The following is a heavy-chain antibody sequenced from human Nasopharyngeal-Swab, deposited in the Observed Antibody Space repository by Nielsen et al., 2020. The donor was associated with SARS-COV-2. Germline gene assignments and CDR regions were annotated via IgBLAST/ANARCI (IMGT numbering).Heavy chain of an antibody. CDR1: GGSISSYY. J-gene: IGHJ4*02. V-gene: IGHV4-59*08. D-gene: IGHD6-19*01. CDR2: IYYSGST. CDR3: ARMRIAVAGFDY. Sequence: SETLSLTCTVSGGSISSYYWSWIRQPPGKGLEWIGYIYYSGSTNYNPSLKSRVTISVDTSKNQFTLKLSSVTAADTAVYYCARMRIAVAGFDYWGQGTLVTVSS.